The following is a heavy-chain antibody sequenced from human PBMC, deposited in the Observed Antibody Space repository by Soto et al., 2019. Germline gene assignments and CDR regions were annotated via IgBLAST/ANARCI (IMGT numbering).Heavy chain of an antibody. CDR2: INSDGSST. V-gene: IGHV3-74*01. Sequence: EEQLVESGGGLVQPGGSLRLSCAASGFTFSSYWMHWVRQAPGKGLVWVSRINSDGSSTSYADSVKGRFTISRDNAXNXLDLQMNSLRAEDTAVYYCARDRGYCSSTSCSQFGYWGQGTLVTVSS. D-gene: IGHD2-2*01. CDR3: ARDRGYCSSTSCSQFGY. J-gene: IGHJ4*02. CDR1: GFTFSSYW.